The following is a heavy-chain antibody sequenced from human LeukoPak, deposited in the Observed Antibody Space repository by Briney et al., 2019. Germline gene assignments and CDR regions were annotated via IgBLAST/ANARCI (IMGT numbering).Heavy chain of an antibody. Sequence: PSETLSLTCTVSGGSISSYYWSWIRQPAGKGLEWIGRIYTSGSTNYNPSLKSRVTMSVDTSKNQFSLKLSSVTAADTAVYYCARGRYYYYYYYYMDVWGKGTTVTVSS. J-gene: IGHJ6*03. CDR3: ARGRYYYYYYYYMDV. CDR1: GGSISSYY. CDR2: IYTSGST. D-gene: IGHD5-18*01. V-gene: IGHV4-4*07.